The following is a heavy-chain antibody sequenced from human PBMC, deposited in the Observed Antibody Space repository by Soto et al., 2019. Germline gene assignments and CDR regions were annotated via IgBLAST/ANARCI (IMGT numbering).Heavy chain of an antibody. CDR2: INTDGSVA. CDR1: GLTFRSYW. Sequence: GGSLRLSCAASGLTFRSYWMHWVRQAPGKGLVWVSRINTDGSVAMYVDSVKGRFTISRDNAKNTLYLHMNSLRAENKAGYYYVREMRLGRFASWGQGPRVPVPS. CDR3: VREMRLGRFAS. J-gene: IGHJ4*02. V-gene: IGHV3-74*03. D-gene: IGHD3-16*01.